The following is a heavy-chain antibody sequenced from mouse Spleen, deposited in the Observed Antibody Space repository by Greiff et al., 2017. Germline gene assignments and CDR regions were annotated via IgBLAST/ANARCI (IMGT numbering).Heavy chain of an antibody. Sequence: EVKLQESGPGLVKPSQSLSLTCSVSGYSITSGYYWNWIRQFPGNKLEWMGYISYDGSNNYNPSLKNRISITRDTSKNQFFLKLNSVTTEDTATYYCAGGDYSNFYWYFDVWGAGTTVTVSS. CDR1: GYSITSGYY. D-gene: IGHD2-5*01. V-gene: IGHV3-6*01. CDR3: AGGDYSNFYWYFDV. J-gene: IGHJ1*01. CDR2: ISYDGSN.